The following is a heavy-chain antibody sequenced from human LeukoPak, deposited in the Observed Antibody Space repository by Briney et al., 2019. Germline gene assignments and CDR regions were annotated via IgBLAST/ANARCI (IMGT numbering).Heavy chain of an antibody. Sequence: GGSLRLSCAASGFTFSSYSMNWVRQAPGKGLEWVSSISSSSSYIYYADSVKGRFTISRDNAKNLLYLQMNSLRAEDTAVYYCARDQPYYYDSSGSAFDIWGQGTMVTVSS. V-gene: IGHV3-21*01. J-gene: IGHJ3*02. CDR1: GFTFSSYS. D-gene: IGHD3-22*01. CDR2: ISSSSSYI. CDR3: ARDQPYYYDSSGSAFDI.